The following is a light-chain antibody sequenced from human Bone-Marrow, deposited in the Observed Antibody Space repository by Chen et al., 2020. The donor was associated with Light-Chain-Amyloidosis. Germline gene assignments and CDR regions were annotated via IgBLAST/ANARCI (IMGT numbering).Light chain of an antibody. CDR1: SGSIATNY. CDR3: QSYQGSSQGV. Sequence: NFMLTQPPSVSASPGKTVIISCTRRSGSIATNYVQWYQQRPGSSPTTVIYEDDQRPSGVPDRFSGSIDRSSNSASLTISGLKTEDEADYYCQSYQGSSQGVFGGGTKLTVL. J-gene: IGLJ3*02. V-gene: IGLV6-57*01. CDR2: EDD.